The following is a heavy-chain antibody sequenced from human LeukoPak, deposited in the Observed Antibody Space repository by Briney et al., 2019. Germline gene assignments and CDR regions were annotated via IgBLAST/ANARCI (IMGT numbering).Heavy chain of an antibody. CDR1: GFTFSDYP. CDR3: ARGYGYGFDY. J-gene: IGHJ4*02. Sequence: GGSLGLSCAASGFTFSDYPIHWVRQAPGKGLEWVSRIYIDGSGTTYADSVKGRFTISRDNAKNTLYLQMNSLRAEDTAVYYCARGYGYGFDYWGQGTLVTVSS. D-gene: IGHD2-15*01. V-gene: IGHV3-74*01. CDR2: IYIDGSGT.